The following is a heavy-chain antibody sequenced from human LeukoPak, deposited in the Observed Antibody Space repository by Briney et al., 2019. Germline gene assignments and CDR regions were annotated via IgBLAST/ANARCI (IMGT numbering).Heavy chain of an antibody. CDR1: GFTFTDYY. Sequence: GGSLRLSCAASGFTFTDYYMSWIRQAPGKGLEWLSYISSSGSTIYYADSVKGRFTISRDNAKNSLYLQMNSLRAEDTAVYYCARDVDYGGLFDYWGQGTLVTVSS. CDR3: ARDVDYGGLFDY. J-gene: IGHJ4*02. V-gene: IGHV3-11*04. CDR2: ISSSGSTI. D-gene: IGHD4-23*01.